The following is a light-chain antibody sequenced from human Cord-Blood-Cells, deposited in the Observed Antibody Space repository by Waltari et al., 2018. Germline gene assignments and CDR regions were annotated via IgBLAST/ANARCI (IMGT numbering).Light chain of an antibody. V-gene: IGKV1-5*03. Sequence: DIQMTQSPSTLSASVGDRVTITCRASQSISSWLAWYQQKPGKAPKLLIYKASSLESGVPSIGCVLFAVTGVSLTFCPFLLCGFSSCASQQYNSYSRTFGQGTKVEIK. CDR1: QSISSW. CDR3: QQYNSYSRT. CDR2: KAS. J-gene: IGKJ1*01.